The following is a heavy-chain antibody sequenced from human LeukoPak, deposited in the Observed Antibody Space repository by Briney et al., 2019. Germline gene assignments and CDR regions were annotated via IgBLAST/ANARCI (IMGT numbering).Heavy chain of an antibody. Sequence: QTGGSLRPSCAASGFTFSSYAMSWVRQAPGKGLEWVSTISGNGDYTYYADSVKGRFTISRDNSKNTLYLQMNSLRADDTAVYYCAKRGIAAAASFDYWGQGTLVSVSS. D-gene: IGHD6-13*01. CDR3: AKRGIAAAASFDY. V-gene: IGHV3-23*01. CDR2: ISGNGDYT. J-gene: IGHJ4*02. CDR1: GFTFSSYA.